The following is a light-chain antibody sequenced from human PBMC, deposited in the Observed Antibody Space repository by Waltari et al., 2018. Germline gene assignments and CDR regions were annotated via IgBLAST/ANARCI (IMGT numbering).Light chain of an antibody. CDR2: EVS. V-gene: IGLV2-14*01. CDR1: DSDVGAYDF. J-gene: IGLJ1*01. CDR3: SSYTTSSAPGV. Sequence: QSALTQPASVSGSPGQSITISCSGTDSDVGAYDFVSWYQQHPGKAPHLIIYEVSNRPVGLFNRSSASKSGNTASLTISGLQAEDEADYYCSSYTTSSAPGVFGTGTRVTVL.